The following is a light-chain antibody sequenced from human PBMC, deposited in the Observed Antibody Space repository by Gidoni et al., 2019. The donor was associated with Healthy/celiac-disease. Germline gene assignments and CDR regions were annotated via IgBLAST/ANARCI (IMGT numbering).Light chain of an antibody. J-gene: IGKJ4*01. CDR1: QSVSSSY. V-gene: IGKV3-20*01. Sequence: ERVLTQSPGTLSLSPGERATLSCRASQSVSSSYLAWYQQKPGQAPRLLIYGASSRATGIPDRFSGSGSGTDFTLTISRLEPEDFAVYYCQQYGSSPRLTFGGGTKVEIK. CDR2: GAS. CDR3: QQYGSSPRLT.